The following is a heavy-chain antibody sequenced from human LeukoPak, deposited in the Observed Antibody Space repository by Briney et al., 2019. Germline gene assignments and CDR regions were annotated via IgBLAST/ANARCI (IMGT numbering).Heavy chain of an antibody. V-gene: IGHV4-39*07. J-gene: IGHJ4*02. CDR1: GGSISSNTYF. Sequence: SETLSLTCTVSGGSISSNTYFWGWIRQPPGKGLEWIGNINYSGRTYYNPSLKSRVTISVDTSKNQFSLKLSSVTAADTAVYYCARDARIVGATAVDYWGQGTLVTVSS. CDR3: ARDARIVGATAVDY. D-gene: IGHD1-26*01. CDR2: INYSGRT.